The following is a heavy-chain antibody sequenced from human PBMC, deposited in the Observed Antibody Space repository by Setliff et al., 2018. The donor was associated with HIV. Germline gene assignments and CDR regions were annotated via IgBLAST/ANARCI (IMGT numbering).Heavy chain of an antibody. CDR2: IYSSGST. J-gene: IGHJ4*02. CDR3: ARHYYTDPFDY. Sequence: SETLSLTCTVSGRSISGYYWSWIRQSPGKGLDWIGYIYSSGSTDYNPSLKSRITISVDTSKNQFSLQLSSVTAADTAVYYCARHYYTDPFDYWGQGILVTVSS. V-gene: IGHV4-59*08. CDR1: GRSISGYY. D-gene: IGHD3-22*01.